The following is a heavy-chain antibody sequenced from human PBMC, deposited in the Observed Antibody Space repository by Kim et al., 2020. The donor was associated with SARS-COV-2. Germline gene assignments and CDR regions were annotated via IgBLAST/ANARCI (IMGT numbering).Heavy chain of an antibody. J-gene: IGHJ6*02. CDR2: IYSGGAT. V-gene: IGHV3-53*04. D-gene: IGHD3-10*01. CDR1: GFTVSSNY. CDR3: ARDKAGESYYYGMEV. Sequence: GGSLRLSCAVSGFTVSSNYMSWVRQAPGKGLEWVSVIYSGGATYYADSVKGRFTISRHNSKNTLDLQMNSLRAEDTAVYYCARDKAGESYYYGMEVWGQGTTVTVSS.